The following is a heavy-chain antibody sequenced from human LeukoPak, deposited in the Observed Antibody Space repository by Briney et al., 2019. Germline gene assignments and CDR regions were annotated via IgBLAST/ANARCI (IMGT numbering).Heavy chain of an antibody. D-gene: IGHD3-22*01. J-gene: IGHJ2*01. CDR3: ARVFPYYYDSSGYPENWYFDL. V-gene: IGHV4-39*07. CDR1: GGSISSSSYY. CDR2: IYYSGST. Sequence: PSETLSLTCTVSGGSISSSSYYWGWIRQPPGKGLEWIGSIYYSGSTYYNPSLKSRVTISVDTSKNQFSLKLSSVTAADTAVYYCARVFPYYYDSSGYPENWYFDLWGRGTLVTVSS.